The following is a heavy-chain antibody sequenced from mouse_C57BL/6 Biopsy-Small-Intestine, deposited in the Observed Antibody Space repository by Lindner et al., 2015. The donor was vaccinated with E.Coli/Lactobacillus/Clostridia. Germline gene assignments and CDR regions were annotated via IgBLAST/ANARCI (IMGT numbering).Heavy chain of an antibody. CDR1: GYSFTSNT. CDR3: ARLKIIAHGIIIYDY. D-gene: IGHD1-3*01. Sequence: SVKVSCKASGYSFTSNTISWVRQAPGQGLEWMGWISPYNGDTMYAQNLQGRVTMTTDTSTNTAYMELRSLKSDDSAVYYCARLKIIAHGIIIYDYWGQGTLVAVSS. J-gene: IGHJ4*01. V-gene: IGHV1-4*01. CDR2: ISPYNGDT.